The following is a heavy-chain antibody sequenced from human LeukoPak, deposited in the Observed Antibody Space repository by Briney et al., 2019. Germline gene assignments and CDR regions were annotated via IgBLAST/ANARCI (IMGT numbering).Heavy chain of an antibody. CDR3: GRDLGGRSGY. CDR1: GFTFRTYW. CDR2: INEDGSIT. V-gene: IGHV3-74*01. Sequence: GGSLRLSCAVSGFTFRTYWMHWVRQVPGEGLVWVSRINEDGSITNYADSVKGRFSISRDNAKNTLYLQMNSLRAEDTAVYYCGRDLGGRSGYWGQGTLVPVSS. D-gene: IGHD1-26*01. J-gene: IGHJ4*02.